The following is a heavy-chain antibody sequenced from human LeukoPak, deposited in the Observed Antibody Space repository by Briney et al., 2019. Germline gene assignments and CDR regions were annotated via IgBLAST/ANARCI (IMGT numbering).Heavy chain of an antibody. CDR3: AKDRYPLLWFGESHKGAHWYFDY. V-gene: IGHV3-23*01. CDR2: ISGSGGST. J-gene: IGHJ4*02. Sequence: GGSLRLSCAASGFTFSSYAMSWVRQAPGKGLEWVSAISGSGGSTYYADSVKGRFTISRDNSKNTLYLQMNSLRAEDTAVYYCAKDRYPLLWFGESHKGAHWYFDYWGQGTLVTVSS. CDR1: GFTFSSYA. D-gene: IGHD3-10*01.